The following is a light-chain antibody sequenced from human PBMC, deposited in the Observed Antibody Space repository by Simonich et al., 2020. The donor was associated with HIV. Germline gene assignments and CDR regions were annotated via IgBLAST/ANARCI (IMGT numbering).Light chain of an antibody. V-gene: IGLV2-11*01. CDR1: SSDVGGFNY. J-gene: IGLJ3*02. Sequence: QSALTQPRSVSGSPGQSVTISCTGTSSDVGGFNYVSWYQQHPGKAPKLIIYDVSQRPSGISNRFSGSKSGNTASLTISGLQAEDEADYYCSSYRSSGTLVFGGRTKLTVL. CDR3: SSYRSSGTLV. CDR2: DVS.